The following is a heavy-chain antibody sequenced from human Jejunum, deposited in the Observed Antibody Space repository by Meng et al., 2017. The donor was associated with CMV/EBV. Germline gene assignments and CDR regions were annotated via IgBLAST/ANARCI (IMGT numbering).Heavy chain of an antibody. CDR1: FSLTTSGVG. CDR3: AHRLPFNVDWNVGWFGP. Sequence: FSLTTSGVGGGWIRQPPGKALESLALIYWDDDKRYTPSLRSRLTITKDTSKNQVFLTMTNMDVADTATYYCAHRLPFNVDWNVGWFGPWGHGILVTVSS. CDR2: IYWDDDK. D-gene: IGHD1-1*01. V-gene: IGHV2-5*02. J-gene: IGHJ5*02.